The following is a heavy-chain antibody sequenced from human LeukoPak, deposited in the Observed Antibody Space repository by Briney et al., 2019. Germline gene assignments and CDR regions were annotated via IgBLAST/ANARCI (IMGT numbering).Heavy chain of an antibody. CDR3: DRDPYEGTGRDNWFDP. CDR2: LYYSGST. CDR1: PSRFSRHS. D-gene: IGHD1-1*01. J-gene: IGHJ5*02. Sequence: SQTLPLTCPHSPSRFSRHSLSCLSQPPGKGLEWIGYLYYSGSTNYNPSLKSRVTMSVDTSKNQFSLNQNSVAPTMTTMYYVDRDPYEGTGRDNWFDPWGQGTLVTVSS. V-gene: IGHV4-59*11.